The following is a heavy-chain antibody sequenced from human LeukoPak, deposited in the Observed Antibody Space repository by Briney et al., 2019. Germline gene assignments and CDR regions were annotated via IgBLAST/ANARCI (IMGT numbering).Heavy chain of an antibody. J-gene: IGHJ4*02. D-gene: IGHD3-16*01. Sequence: GGSVRLSCVGSGFTFSNSWMHWVRQAPGKGLEWVANINQDGSEKYYVGSVKGRFTISRDNAKNSLYLQMNSLSAEDTAVYYCARGYRLNWGQGALVTVSS. V-gene: IGHV3-7*01. CDR2: INQDGSEK. CDR1: GFTFSNSW. CDR3: ARGYRLN.